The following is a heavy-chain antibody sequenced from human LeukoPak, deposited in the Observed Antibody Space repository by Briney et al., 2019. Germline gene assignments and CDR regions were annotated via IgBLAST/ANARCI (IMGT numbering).Heavy chain of an antibody. D-gene: IGHD1-14*01. CDR2: MNPKSGNS. CDR1: GNTLTTYD. V-gene: IGHV1-8*01. J-gene: IGHJ5*02. CDR3: AIWAPAPNAFDP. Sequence: ASVKVSCKASGNTLTTYDFNWVRRASGQGLEWMGWMNPKSGNSGYAESFQGRISLDINRSTDTAYMELTSLRFEDTAVYYCAIWAPAPNAFDPWGQGTLVTVSS.